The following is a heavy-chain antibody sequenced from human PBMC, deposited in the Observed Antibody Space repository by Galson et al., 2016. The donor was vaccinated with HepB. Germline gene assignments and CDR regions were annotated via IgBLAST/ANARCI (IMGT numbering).Heavy chain of an antibody. CDR1: GFSLTTDGVG. D-gene: IGHD4-17*01. V-gene: IGHV2-5*02. CDR2: IYWDDYK. CDR3: SHTNDDFGDLFHH. J-gene: IGHJ1*01. Sequence: PALVKPPQTLTLTCDFSGFSLTTDGVGVGWIRQPPGKALEWLALIYWDDYKRYIPSLESRLTITKDTSKNQVVLRMLNMDPAATATYYCSHTNDDFGDLFHHGGRGTVVTVAS.